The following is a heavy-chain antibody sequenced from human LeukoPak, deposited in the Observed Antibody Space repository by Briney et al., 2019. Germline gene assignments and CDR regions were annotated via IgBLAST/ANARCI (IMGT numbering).Heavy chain of an antibody. CDR1: GFTIGPYA. V-gene: IGHV3-43*02. CDR2: IKADGSST. J-gene: IGHJ6*02. CDR3: ATWAFYHNLDV. Sequence: PGGSLRLSCAASGFTIGPYAMYWVRQGPGRGLEWVSVIKADGSSTFYADSVRGRFTTSRDNSKNSLYLQMNSLTSEGTALYYCATWAFYHNLDVWGQGTTVIVSS. D-gene: IGHD2/OR15-2a*01.